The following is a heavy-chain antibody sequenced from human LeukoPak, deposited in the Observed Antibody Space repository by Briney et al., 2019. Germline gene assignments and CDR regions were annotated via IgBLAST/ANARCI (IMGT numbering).Heavy chain of an antibody. CDR1: GGSISSYY. CDR3: ARSYDYYGSGSYYDY. J-gene: IGHJ4*02. V-gene: IGHV4-59*01. D-gene: IGHD3-10*01. CDR2: IYYSGST. Sequence: SETLSLTCTVSGGSISSYYWSWIRQPPGKGLEWIGYIYYSGSTNYNPSLKSRVTISVDTSKNQCSLKLSSVTAADTAVYYCARSYDYYGSGSYYDYWGQGTLVTVAS.